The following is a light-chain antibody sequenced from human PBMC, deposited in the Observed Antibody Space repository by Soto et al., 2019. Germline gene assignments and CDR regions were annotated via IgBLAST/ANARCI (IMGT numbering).Light chain of an antibody. J-gene: IGKJ3*01. Sequence: EIVLTQSPATLSLSPGERATLSCRASQNVSIYLAWYQQKPGQAPRLLIYDASNRATDIPARFSGGGSGTDFTLTISSLEPEDFAVYYCQQRSNWPLTFGPGTKVDI. CDR2: DAS. V-gene: IGKV3-11*01. CDR1: QNVSIY. CDR3: QQRSNWPLT.